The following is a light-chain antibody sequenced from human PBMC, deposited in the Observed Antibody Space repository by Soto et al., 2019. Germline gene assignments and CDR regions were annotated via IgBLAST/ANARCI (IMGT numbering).Light chain of an antibody. Sequence: DIQMTQSPSTLSASVGDRVNITCRASESISVWLAWYQQKPGNPPKVLIYKASTLESGVPPRFSASGSGTDFTLTISSLQAEDVAVYYCHQHYSTPWTFGQGTKVETK. CDR2: KAS. V-gene: IGKV1-5*03. CDR1: ESISVW. CDR3: HQHYSTPWT. J-gene: IGKJ1*01.